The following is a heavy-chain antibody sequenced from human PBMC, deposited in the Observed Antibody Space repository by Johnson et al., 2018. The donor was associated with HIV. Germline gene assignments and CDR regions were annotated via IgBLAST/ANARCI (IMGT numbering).Heavy chain of an antibody. V-gene: IGHV3-7*01. D-gene: IGHD3-22*01. J-gene: IGHJ3*02. CDR2: IKQDGSET. CDR3: ARDKPIVVVMKSDAFDI. CDR1: GFTFSSYW. Sequence: VQLVESGGGLVQPGGSLRLSCAASGFTFSSYWMSWVRQAPGKGLEWVANIKQDGSETYYVDSVKGRFTISRDNAKNSLYLQMNSLRAEDTAVYYCARDKPIVVVMKSDAFDIWGQGTMVTVSS.